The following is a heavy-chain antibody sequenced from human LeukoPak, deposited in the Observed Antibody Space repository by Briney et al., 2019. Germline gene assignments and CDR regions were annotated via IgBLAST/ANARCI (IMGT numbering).Heavy chain of an antibody. CDR2: ISGSGGST. V-gene: IGHV3-23*01. J-gene: IGHJ4*02. CDR1: GFTFSSHA. Sequence: GGSLRLSCAASGFTFSSHAMSWVRQAPGKGLEWVSAISGSGGSTYYADSVKGRFTISRDNSKNTLYLQMNSLRAEDTAVYYCAKDMGSSWSLYYFDYWGQGTLVTVSS. D-gene: IGHD6-13*01. CDR3: AKDMGSSWSLYYFDY.